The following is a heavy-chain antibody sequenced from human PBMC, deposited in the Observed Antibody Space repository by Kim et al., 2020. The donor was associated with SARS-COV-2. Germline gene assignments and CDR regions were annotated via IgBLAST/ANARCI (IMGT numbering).Heavy chain of an antibody. J-gene: IGHJ4*02. CDR2: IIPIFGTA. CDR3: AEEGEEPRGY. Sequence: SVKVSCKASGGTFSSYAISWVRQAPGQGLEWMGGIIPIFGTANYAQKFQCRVTITADESTSTAYMELSSLRSEDTAVYYCAEEGEEPRGYWGQGTLVTVSS. CDR1: GGTFSSYA. D-gene: IGHD3-16*01. V-gene: IGHV1-69*13.